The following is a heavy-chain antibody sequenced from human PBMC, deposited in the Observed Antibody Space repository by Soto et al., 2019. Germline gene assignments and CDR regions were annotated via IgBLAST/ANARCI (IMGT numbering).Heavy chain of an antibody. CDR3: ARHGSS. J-gene: IGHJ5*02. CDR2: IYFSGNT. Sequence: QLQLQESGPGLVKPSETLSLTCTVSGVSMNNTSYYWGWIRQSPGKGLEWIGTIYFSGNTFYNPSLTSRLTISIDRSRNQFSLRLTSVTAADTAVYYCARHGSSWGQGTLVAVSS. CDR1: GVSMNNTSYY. V-gene: IGHV4-39*01.